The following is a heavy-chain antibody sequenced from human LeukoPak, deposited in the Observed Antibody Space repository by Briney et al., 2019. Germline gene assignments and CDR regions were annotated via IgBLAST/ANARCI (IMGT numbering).Heavy chain of an antibody. CDR3: ARAASGSYYEVNY. Sequence: SEILSLTCTVSGGSISSYYWSWIRQPPGKGLEWIGYIYYSGSTNYNPSLKSRVTISVDTSKNQFSLKLSSVTAADTAVYYCARAASGSYYEVNYWGQGTLVTVSS. J-gene: IGHJ4*02. CDR1: GGSISSYY. D-gene: IGHD1-26*01. V-gene: IGHV4-59*01. CDR2: IYYSGST.